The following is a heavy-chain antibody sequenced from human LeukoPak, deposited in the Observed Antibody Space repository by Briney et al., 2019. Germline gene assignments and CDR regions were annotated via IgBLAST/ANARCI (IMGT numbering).Heavy chain of an antibody. J-gene: IGHJ5*02. D-gene: IGHD6-6*01. CDR2: ISDDSNYI. V-gene: IGHV3-21*01. CDR1: GFTFSSYS. CDR3: ARGPSSIAARRIWFDP. Sequence: GGSLRLSCAASGFTFSSYSMSWVRQAPGKGLEWVSSISDDSNYIYYADSVKGRFTISRDNAKNSLYLQMNSLRAEDTAVYYCARGPSSIAARRIWFDPWGQGTLVIVSS.